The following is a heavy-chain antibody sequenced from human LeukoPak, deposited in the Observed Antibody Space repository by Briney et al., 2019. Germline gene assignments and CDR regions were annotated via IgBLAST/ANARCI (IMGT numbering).Heavy chain of an antibody. CDR2: ISSSGSTI. D-gene: IGHD3-22*01. V-gene: IGHV3-48*03. CDR1: GFTFSSYE. J-gene: IGHJ4*02. Sequence: GGSLRLSCAASGFTFSSYEMNWARQAPGKGLEWVSYISSSGSTIYYADSVKGRFTISRDNAKNSLYLQMNSLRAEDTAVYYCARGPSITMIVLVILGNFDYWGQGTLVTVSS. CDR3: ARGPSITMIVLVILGNFDY.